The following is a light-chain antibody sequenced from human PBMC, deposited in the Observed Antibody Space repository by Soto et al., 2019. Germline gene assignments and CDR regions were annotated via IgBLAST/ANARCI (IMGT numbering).Light chain of an antibody. V-gene: IGLV2-18*02. J-gene: IGLJ1*01. Sequence: QSVLTQPPSVPGSPGQSVTISCPGASSDVGSYNRVSWYQQPPGTAPKLMIYEVSNRPSGVPDRFSGSKSGNTASLTISGLQAEDEADYYCNSYTSSSTYVFGTGTKVTVL. CDR3: NSYTSSSTYV. CDR1: SSDVGSYNR. CDR2: EVS.